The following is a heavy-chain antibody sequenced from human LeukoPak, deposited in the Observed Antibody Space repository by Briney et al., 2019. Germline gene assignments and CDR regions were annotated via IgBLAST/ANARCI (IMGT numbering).Heavy chain of an antibody. CDR3: ARVGGEMAWFDP. Sequence: SETLSLTCTVSGASISNFYWNWIRQPPGKGLEWIIGYIYYSGRTNYNPSLKSRVTMSVDTSKNQFSLKVTSVTAADTAIYYCARVGGEMAWFDPWGQGTLVTVSS. CDR2: IYYSGRT. J-gene: IGHJ5*02. V-gene: IGHV4-59*01. CDR1: GASISNFY. D-gene: IGHD5-24*01.